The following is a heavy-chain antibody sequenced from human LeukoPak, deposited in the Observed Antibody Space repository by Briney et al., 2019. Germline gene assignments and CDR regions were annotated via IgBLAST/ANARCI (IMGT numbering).Heavy chain of an antibody. CDR3: AIMTTYYDSSAYYPFQH. CDR1: GFIFHHFA. CDR2: ISWNGNKI. D-gene: IGHD3-22*01. Sequence: GGSLRLSCAASGFIFHHFAMHWVRQGPGKGLEWVSGISWNGNKIDYADSVKGRFTVSRDNAKNSLFLQINSLRDEDTAVYYCAIMTTYYDSSAYYPFQHWGQGTLVTVSS. J-gene: IGHJ1*01. V-gene: IGHV3-9*01.